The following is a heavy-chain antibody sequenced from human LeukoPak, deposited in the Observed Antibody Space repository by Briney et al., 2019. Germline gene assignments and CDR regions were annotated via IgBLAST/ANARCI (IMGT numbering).Heavy chain of an antibody. J-gene: IGHJ4*02. V-gene: IGHV4-30-4*07. CDR3: ARGSGSYFDYYFDY. CDR2: ISYSGST. Sequence: PSETLSLTCTVSGGSISSGGYSWRWIRQPPGKGLEWVGYISYSGSTYYNPSLKSRVTMSLDTSKYQFSLQLNSVTPEDTAVYYCARGSGSYFDYYFDYWGQGTLVTVSS. D-gene: IGHD1-26*01. CDR1: GGSISSGGYS.